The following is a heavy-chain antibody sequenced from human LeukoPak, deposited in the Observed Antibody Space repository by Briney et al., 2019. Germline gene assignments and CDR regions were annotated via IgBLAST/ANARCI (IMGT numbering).Heavy chain of an antibody. CDR1: GYSFTSYW. CDR3: ARQCTGGNCYADFDY. D-gene: IGHD2-15*01. Sequence: GESLKICCKGSGYSFTSYWIGWVRQMPGKGLEWMGIIYPADSDTRYSPSFQGQVTISADKSISTAYLQWSSLKASDTAMFYCARQCTGGNCYADFDYWGQGTLVTVSS. J-gene: IGHJ4*02. CDR2: IYPADSDT. V-gene: IGHV5-51*01.